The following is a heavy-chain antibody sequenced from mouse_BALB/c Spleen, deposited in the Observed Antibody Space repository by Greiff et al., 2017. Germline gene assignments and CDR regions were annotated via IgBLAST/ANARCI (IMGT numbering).Heavy chain of an antibody. D-gene: IGHD1-1*01. Sequence: QVQLQQSGAELMKPGASVKISCKATGYTFSSYWIEWVKQRPGHGLEWIGEILPGSGSTNYNEKFKGKATFTADTSSNTAYMQLSSLTSEDSAVYCCARRYYYGSSPFDYWGQGTTLTVSS. V-gene: IGHV1-9*01. CDR1: GYTFSSYW. CDR3: ARRYYYGSSPFDY. CDR2: ILPGSGST. J-gene: IGHJ2*01.